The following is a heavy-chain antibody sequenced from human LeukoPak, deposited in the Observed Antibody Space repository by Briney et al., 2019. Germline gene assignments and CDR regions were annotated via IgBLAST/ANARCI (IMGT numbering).Heavy chain of an antibody. D-gene: IGHD3-10*01. CDR2: INHSGST. Sequence: SETLSLTCAVYGGSFSGYYWSWIRQPPGKGLEWIGEINHSGSTNYNPSLKSRVTISVDTSKNQFSLKLSSATAADTAVYYCARGPGFGELSLWGQGTLVTVSS. CDR3: ARGPGFGELSL. CDR1: GGSFSGYY. V-gene: IGHV4-34*01. J-gene: IGHJ4*02.